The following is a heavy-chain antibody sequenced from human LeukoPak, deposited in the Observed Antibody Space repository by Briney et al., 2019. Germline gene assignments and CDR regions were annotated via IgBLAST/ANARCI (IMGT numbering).Heavy chain of an antibody. Sequence: GGSLRLSCAASGFTFSSYVMSWVRQAPGKGLEWVSAISGSGGSTYYADAVKGRFTISRDNSKNTLHLQMNSLRAEDTAVYYCAKGNSGSYYLFDYWGQGTLVTVSS. V-gene: IGHV3-23*01. CDR1: GFTFSSYV. CDR3: AKGNSGSYYLFDY. J-gene: IGHJ4*02. CDR2: ISGSGGST. D-gene: IGHD1-26*01.